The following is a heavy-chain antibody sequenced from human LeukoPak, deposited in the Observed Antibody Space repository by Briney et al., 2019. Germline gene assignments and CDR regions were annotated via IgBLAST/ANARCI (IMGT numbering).Heavy chain of an antibody. CDR2: IYTSGST. V-gene: IGHV4-61*02. CDR3: AREGRAGYFDY. J-gene: IGHJ4*02. CDR1: GGSISSGSYC. Sequence: SQTLSLTCTVSGGSISSGSYCWSWIRQPAGKGLEWIGRIYTSGSTNYNPSLKSRVTISVDTSKNQFSLKLSSVTAADTAVYYCAREGRAGYFDYWGQGTQVAVSS.